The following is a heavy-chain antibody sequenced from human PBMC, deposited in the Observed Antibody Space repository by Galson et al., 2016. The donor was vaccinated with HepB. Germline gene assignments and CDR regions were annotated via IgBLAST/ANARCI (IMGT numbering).Heavy chain of an antibody. CDR2: ISSSSSYT. V-gene: IGHV3-11*06. CDR1: GFTFSDYY. J-gene: IGHJ5*02. Sequence: SLRLSCAASGFTFSDYYMNWIRQAPGKGLEWVSYISSSSSYTNYADSVKGRFTISRDNAKNSLYLQMNSLRAEDTAVYYCAREAATEGGVFDPWSQGTLVTVSS. CDR3: AREAATEGGVFDP. D-gene: IGHD4-17*01.